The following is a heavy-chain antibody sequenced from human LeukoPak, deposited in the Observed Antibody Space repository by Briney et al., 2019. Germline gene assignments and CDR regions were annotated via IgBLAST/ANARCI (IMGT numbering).Heavy chain of an antibody. D-gene: IGHD5-18*01. J-gene: IGHJ5*02. CDR3: ASVVDTADEGWFDP. CDR1: GFTFSSYS. CDR2: ISSSSSYI. V-gene: IGHV3-21*01. Sequence: GGSLRLSCAASGFTFSSYSMNWVRQAPGKGLEWVSSISSSSSYIYYADSVKGRFTISRDNAKNSLYLQMNSLRAEDTAVYYCASVVDTADEGWFDPWGQGTLVTVSS.